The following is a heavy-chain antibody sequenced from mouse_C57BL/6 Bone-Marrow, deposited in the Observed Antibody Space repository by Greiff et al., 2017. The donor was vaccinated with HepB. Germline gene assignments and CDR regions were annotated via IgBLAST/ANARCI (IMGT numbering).Heavy chain of an antibody. D-gene: IGHD1-1*01. CDR2: IYPRSGNT. Sequence: VKLMESGAELARPGASVKLSCKASGYTFTSYGISWVKQRTGQGLEWIGEIYPRSGNTYYNEKFKGKATLTADKSSSTAYMELRSLTSEDSAVYFCARFAYGSSFAYWGQGTLVTVSA. CDR1: GYTFTSYG. V-gene: IGHV1-81*01. CDR3: ARFAYGSSFAY. J-gene: IGHJ3*01.